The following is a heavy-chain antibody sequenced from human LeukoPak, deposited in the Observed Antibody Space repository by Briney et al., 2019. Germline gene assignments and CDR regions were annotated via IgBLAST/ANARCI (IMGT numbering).Heavy chain of an antibody. J-gene: IGHJ4*02. CDR2: IIPIFGTA. D-gene: IGHD2-15*01. CDR1: GGTFSSYA. V-gene: IGHV1-69*01. CDR3: ASLIGYCSGGSCFKAAVPNDY. Sequence: VASVKASCKASGGTFSSYAISWVRQAPGQGLEWMGGIIPIFGTANYAQKFQGRVTITADESTSTAYMELSSLRSEDTAVYYCASLIGYCSGGSCFKAAVPNDYWGQGTLVTVSS.